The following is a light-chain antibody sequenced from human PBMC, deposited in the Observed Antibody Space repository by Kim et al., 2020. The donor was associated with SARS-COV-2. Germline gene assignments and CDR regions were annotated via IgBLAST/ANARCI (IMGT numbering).Light chain of an antibody. J-gene: IGLJ2*01. CDR2: GDN. V-gene: IGLV1-47*02. CDR1: SNIGSNS. CDR3: AAWDDSLSAVV. Sequence: SNIGSNSVYWYKQSPGAAPKVVIYGDNQWRSGVPDRFSGSKSGTSATLAISGLRSEDEADYYCAAWDDSLSAVVFGGGTKLTVL.